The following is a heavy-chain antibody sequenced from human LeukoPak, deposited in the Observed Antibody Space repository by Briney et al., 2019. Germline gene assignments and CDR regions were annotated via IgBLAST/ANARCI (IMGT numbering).Heavy chain of an antibody. Sequence: SETLSLTCTVSGGSISNYYWSWIRQTPGKGLEWIGHIYYSGSTSYNPSLKSRVTMSVDASKNQFSLRLTSVTAADTAVYYCARAREWELIDYWGQGTLVTVSS. J-gene: IGHJ4*02. CDR1: GGSISNYY. D-gene: IGHD1-26*01. CDR2: IYYSGST. V-gene: IGHV4-59*01. CDR3: ARAREWELIDY.